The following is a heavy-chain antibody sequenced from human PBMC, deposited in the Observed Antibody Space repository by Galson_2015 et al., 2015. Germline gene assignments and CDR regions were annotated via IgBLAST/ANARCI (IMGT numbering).Heavy chain of an antibody. CDR1: GYTFSSYW. V-gene: IGHV5-51*01. CDR2: IYPGDSDT. D-gene: IGHD6-13*01. J-gene: IGHJ4*02. Sequence: QSGAEVKKPGESLKISCTGSGYTFSSYWIGRVRQMPGKGLEWMGVIYPGDSDTRYSPSFQGQVTMSADRSINTAYLQWISLKASDTAMYYCARYGIAAAGSSGDYWGQGTLVTVSS. CDR3: ARYGIAAAGSSGDY.